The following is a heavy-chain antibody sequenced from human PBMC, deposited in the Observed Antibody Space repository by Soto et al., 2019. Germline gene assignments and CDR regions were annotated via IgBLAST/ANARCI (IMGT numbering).Heavy chain of an antibody. V-gene: IGHV6-1*01. J-gene: IGHJ6*04. CDR1: GDSVSSNSAA. CDR3: ASQHYYDSRSYGMDV. CDR2: TYYRSKWYN. Sequence: SQTLSLTCAISGDSVSSNSAAWNWIRQSPSRGLEWLGRTYYRSKWYNDYAVSVKSRITINPDTSKNQFSLQLNSVTPEDTVFFYFASQHYYDSRSYGMDVWGKGTTVTVSS. D-gene: IGHD3-22*01.